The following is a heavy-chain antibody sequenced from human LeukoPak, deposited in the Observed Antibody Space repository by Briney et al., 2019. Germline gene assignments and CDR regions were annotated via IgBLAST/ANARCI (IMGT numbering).Heavy chain of an antibody. CDR1: GGSISSGDYS. Sequence: SQTLSLTCAVSGGSISSGDYSWSWIRQPPGKGLEWIGYIHYSGSTNYNPSLKNRVTMSVDTSKNQFSLKLNSVTAAATAVYYCARFQYKAAFDIWGQGTMVTVSS. V-gene: IGHV4-30-4*07. D-gene: IGHD1-1*01. CDR2: IHYSGST. CDR3: ARFQYKAAFDI. J-gene: IGHJ3*02.